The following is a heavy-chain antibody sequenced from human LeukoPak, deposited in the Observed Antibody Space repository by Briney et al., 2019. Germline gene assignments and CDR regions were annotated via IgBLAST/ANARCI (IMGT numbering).Heavy chain of an antibody. V-gene: IGHV3-23*01. Sequence: GGSLRLSCAASGFTFSYYDMSWVRQAPGKRLEWVAPITLSGGTTFYADCVEGLFTISRDNSKNTLYVQMNSLSAEDTAVYYCAKQGKPAVGHHYLDVWGKGTKVSVSS. J-gene: IGHJ6*03. CDR3: AKQGKPAVGHHYLDV. CDR2: ITLSGGTT. CDR1: GFTFSYYD. D-gene: IGHD2-2*01.